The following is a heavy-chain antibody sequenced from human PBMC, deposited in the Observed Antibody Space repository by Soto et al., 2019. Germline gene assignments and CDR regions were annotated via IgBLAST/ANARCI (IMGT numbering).Heavy chain of an antibody. CDR3: ARRHWNDWNGMDV. J-gene: IGHJ6*02. D-gene: IGHD1-1*01. V-gene: IGHV4-34*01. CDR1: GGSFSGYY. Sequence: SETLSLTCAVYGGSFSGYYWSWIRQPPGKGLEWIGEINHSGSTNYNPSLKSRVTISVDTSKNQFPLKLSSVTAADTAVYYCARRHWNDWNGMDVWGQGTTVTVSS. CDR2: INHSGST.